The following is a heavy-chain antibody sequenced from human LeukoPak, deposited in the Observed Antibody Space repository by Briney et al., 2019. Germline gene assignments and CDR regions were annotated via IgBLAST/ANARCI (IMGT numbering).Heavy chain of an antibody. Sequence: GGSLRLSCAASGFTFSSYWMSWVRQAPGKGLEWVANIKQDGSEKYYVDSVKGRFTISRDDAKNSLYLQMNSLRAEDTAVYYCARDKPIAVVPRPFDIWGQGTMVTVSS. D-gene: IGHD6-19*01. CDR2: IKQDGSEK. CDR3: ARDKPIAVVPRPFDI. CDR1: GFTFSSYW. J-gene: IGHJ3*02. V-gene: IGHV3-7*01.